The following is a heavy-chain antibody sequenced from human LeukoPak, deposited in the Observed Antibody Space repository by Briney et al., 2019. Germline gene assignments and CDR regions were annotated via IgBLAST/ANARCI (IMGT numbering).Heavy chain of an antibody. Sequence: GRSLRLSCAASGFTFDDYAIHWVRQVPGKGLEWVSGISWNSAIIAYADSVKGRFTITRDNAKNSLYLQMTSLRAEDTALYYCARDGPGPAEARTWVINWYFDLWGRGTLVTVSS. J-gene: IGHJ2*01. V-gene: IGHV3-9*01. CDR2: ISWNSAII. CDR3: ARDGPGPAEARTWVINWYFDL. CDR1: GFTFDDYA. D-gene: IGHD6-13*01.